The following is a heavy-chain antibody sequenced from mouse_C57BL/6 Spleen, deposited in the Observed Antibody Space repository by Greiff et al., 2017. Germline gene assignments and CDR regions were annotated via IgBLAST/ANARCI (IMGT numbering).Heavy chain of an antibody. CDR1: GYTFTSYW. J-gene: IGHJ1*03. V-gene: IGHV1-52*01. Sequence: QVQLQQPGAELVRPGSSVKLSCKASGYTFTSYWIHWVKQRPIQGLEWIGNIYPSDSGTHYNQKFKDKATLTVDKSSSTAYMQLSSLTSEDSAVYYCARGYCGSPYWYFDVWGTGTTVTVSS. CDR2: IYPSDSGT. CDR3: ARGYCGSPYWYFDV. D-gene: IGHD1-1*01.